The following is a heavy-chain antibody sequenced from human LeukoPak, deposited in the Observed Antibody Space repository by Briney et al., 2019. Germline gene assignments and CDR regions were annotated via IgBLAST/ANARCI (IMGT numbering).Heavy chain of an antibody. J-gene: IGHJ4*02. CDR2: IYHSGST. CDR3: AKKAAASAADY. CDR1: GGSISRGNW. V-gene: IGHV4-4*02. Sequence: SGTLSLTCAVSGGSISRGNWWSWVRQPPGKGPEWIGEIYHSGSTNYNPSLKSRVTTSVDTSKNQFSLKLSSVTAADTAVYYCAKKAAASAADYWGQGTLVTVSS. D-gene: IGHD6-13*01.